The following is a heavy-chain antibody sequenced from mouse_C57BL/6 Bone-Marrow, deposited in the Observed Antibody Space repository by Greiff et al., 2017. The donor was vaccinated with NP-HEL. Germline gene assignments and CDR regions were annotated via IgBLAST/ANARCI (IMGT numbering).Heavy chain of an antibody. CDR2: IDPSDSYT. V-gene: IGHV1-69*01. J-gene: IGHJ3*01. CDR1: GYTFTSYW. Sequence: VQLQQPGAELVMPGASVKLSCKASGYTFTSYWMHWVKQRPGQGLEWIGEIDPSDSYTNYNQKFKGKSTLTVDKSSSTAYMQLSSLTSEDSAVYYCARPDYYGSSYGFAYWGQGTLVTVSA. D-gene: IGHD1-1*01. CDR3: ARPDYYGSSYGFAY.